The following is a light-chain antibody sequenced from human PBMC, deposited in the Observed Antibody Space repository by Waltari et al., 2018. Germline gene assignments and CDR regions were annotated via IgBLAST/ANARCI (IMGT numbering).Light chain of an antibody. CDR2: EDN. V-gene: IGLV6-57*04. Sequence: NFMLTQPHSVSESPGKTVTISCTRSSGSIASNYVQWSQQRPGSAPTTVIYEDNQRPSGVPDRFSGSIDSSSNSASLTISGLKTEDEADYYCQSYDSSSNWVFGGGTKLTVL. CDR3: QSYDSSSNWV. CDR1: SGSIASNY. J-gene: IGLJ3*02.